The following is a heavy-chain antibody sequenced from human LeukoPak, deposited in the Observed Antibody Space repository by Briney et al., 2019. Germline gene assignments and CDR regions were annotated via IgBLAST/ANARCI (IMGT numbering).Heavy chain of an antibody. CDR1: GGSISSSSYY. Sequence: KPSETLSLTCTVSGGSISSSSYYWGWIRQPPGKGLEWIGSIYYSGSTYYNPSLKSRVTISVDTSKNQFSLKLSSVTAADTAVYYCARHTGVVPFDYWGQGTLVTVSS. CDR2: IYYSGST. J-gene: IGHJ4*02. D-gene: IGHD3-3*01. CDR3: ARHTGVVPFDY. V-gene: IGHV4-39*01.